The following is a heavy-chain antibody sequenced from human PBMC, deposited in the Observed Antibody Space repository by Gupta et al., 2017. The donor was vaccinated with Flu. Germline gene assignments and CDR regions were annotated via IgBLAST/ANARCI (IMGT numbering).Heavy chain of an antibody. Sequence: QLQLQESGPGLVKPSETLSLNCTVSVGFISSDYWSWIRQPPGKGLEWIGYIYYSGGANYNPSLKSRVTISVDTSRNHFSLKLSSVTAADTAVYFCARVTWFGELALDNWGQGTLVTVSS. CDR1: VGFISSDY. J-gene: IGHJ4*02. CDR3: ARVTWFGELALDN. D-gene: IGHD3-10*01. CDR2: IYYSGGA. V-gene: IGHV4-59*01.